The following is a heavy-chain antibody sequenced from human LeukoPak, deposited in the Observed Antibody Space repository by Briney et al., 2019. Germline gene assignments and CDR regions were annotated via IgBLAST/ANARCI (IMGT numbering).Heavy chain of an antibody. CDR1: GGSITSSGYY. J-gene: IGHJ4*02. D-gene: IGHD2-15*01. V-gene: IGHV4-39*01. CDR3: ARQHTRGVVVALVDY. CDR2: IYYGGTT. Sequence: SEALSLTCTVSGGSITSSGYYWGWIRQPPGKGPEWIGAIYYGGTTYYNPSLKSRVTLSVDTSKNQFSLKLSSVTAADTAVYYCARQHTRGVVVALVDYWGQGTLVTVSS.